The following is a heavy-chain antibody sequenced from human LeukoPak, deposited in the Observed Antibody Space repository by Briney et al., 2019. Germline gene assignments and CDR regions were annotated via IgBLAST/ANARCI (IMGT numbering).Heavy chain of an antibody. J-gene: IGHJ3*02. Sequence: ASVKVSCKASGYTFTGYYLHWVRQAPGQGLEWMGWVNPNSGDTNYAQKFLGRLTMTRDTSISTAYMELSRLRSDDTAVYYCARGHGGYDILTGYYYRAFDIWGQGTMVTVSS. CDR1: GYTFTGYY. D-gene: IGHD3-9*01. V-gene: IGHV1-2*02. CDR3: ARGHGGYDILTGYYYRAFDI. CDR2: VNPNSGDT.